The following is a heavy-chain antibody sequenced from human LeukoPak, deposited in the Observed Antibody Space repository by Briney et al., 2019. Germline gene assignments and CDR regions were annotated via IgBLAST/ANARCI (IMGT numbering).Heavy chain of an antibody. CDR1: GFTFSSYT. V-gene: IGHV3-23*01. Sequence: GGSLRLSCAAPGFTFSSYTMSWVRQAPGKGLEWVSTITTSDGNTYYADSVKGRFTVSRDNSKNTLFLQMNSLRAEDTAVYYCAKDGGLWVSAHWGDSWGRGTLVTASS. D-gene: IGHD7-27*01. CDR3: AKDGGLWVSAHWGDS. CDR2: ITTSDGNT. J-gene: IGHJ4*02.